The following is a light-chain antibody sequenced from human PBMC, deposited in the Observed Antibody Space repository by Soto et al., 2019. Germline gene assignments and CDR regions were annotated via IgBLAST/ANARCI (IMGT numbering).Light chain of an antibody. J-gene: IGKJ1*01. Sequence: EIVMTQSPATLSVSPGGRATLSCRASQSISATLAWYHQKPGQAPRLLIHGASTRAPGFPARFSGSGSGTDFTLTISSLQSEDFAVYYCQQYDNWPWTFGQGTKVEIK. CDR2: GAS. V-gene: IGKV3-15*01. CDR3: QQYDNWPWT. CDR1: QSISAT.